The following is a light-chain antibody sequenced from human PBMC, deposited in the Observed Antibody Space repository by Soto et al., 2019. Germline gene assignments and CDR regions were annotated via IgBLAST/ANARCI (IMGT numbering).Light chain of an antibody. CDR2: GAS. J-gene: IGKJ2*01. CDR1: QSVSSNY. CDR3: QQYGSSPYT. V-gene: IGKV3-20*01. Sequence: EIVLTQSPGTLSLSPGERATLSCRASQSVSSNYLAWYQQKTGQAPRLLIYGASSRATGIPDRFSGSRSGTDFTLTISRLEPEDFAMYYCQQYGSSPYTFGQGTKLEIK.